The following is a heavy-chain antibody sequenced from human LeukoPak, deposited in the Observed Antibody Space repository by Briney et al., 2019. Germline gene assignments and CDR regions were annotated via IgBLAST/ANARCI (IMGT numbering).Heavy chain of an antibody. V-gene: IGHV1-2*02. CDR1: GYTFTGYY. CDR3: ARIAAAGTVHWFDP. J-gene: IGHJ5*02. Sequence: GASVKVSCKASGYTFTGYYMHWVRQAPGRGLEWMGWINPNSGGTNYAQKFQGRVTMTRDTSISTAYMELSRLRSDDTAVYYCARIAAAGTVHWFDPWGQGTLVTVSS. D-gene: IGHD6-13*01. CDR2: INPNSGGT.